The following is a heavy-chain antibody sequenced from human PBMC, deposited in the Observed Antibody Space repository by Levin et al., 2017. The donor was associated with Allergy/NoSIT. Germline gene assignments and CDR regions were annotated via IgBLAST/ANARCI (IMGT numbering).Heavy chain of an antibody. J-gene: IGHJ5*02. CDR1: GYSISSGYY. V-gene: IGHV4-38-2*02. D-gene: IGHD5-12*01. CDR2: IYHSGST. Sequence: SETLSLTCAVSGYSISSGYYWGWIRQPPGKGLEWIGSIYHSGSTYYNPSLKSRVTISVDTSKNQFSLKLSSVTAADTAVYYCARDLVRGYRDPNWFDPWGQGTLVTVSS. CDR3: ARDLVRGYRDPNWFDP.